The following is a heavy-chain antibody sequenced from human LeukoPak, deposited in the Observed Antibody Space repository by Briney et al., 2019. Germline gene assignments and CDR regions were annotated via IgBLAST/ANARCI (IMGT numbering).Heavy chain of an antibody. Sequence: SVKVSCKASGGTFSSYAISWVRQAPGQGLEWMGRIIPILGIANYAQKFQGRVTITADKSTSTAYMELSSLRSDDTAVYYCARDKADDYGTDFDYWGQGTLVTVSS. V-gene: IGHV1-69*04. D-gene: IGHD4-17*01. CDR1: GGTFSSYA. CDR3: ARDKADDYGTDFDY. CDR2: IIPILGIA. J-gene: IGHJ4*02.